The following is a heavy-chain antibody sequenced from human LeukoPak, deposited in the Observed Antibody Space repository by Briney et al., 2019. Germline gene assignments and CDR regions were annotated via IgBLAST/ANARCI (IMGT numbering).Heavy chain of an antibody. CDR1: GDSVSSNSAA. Sequence: SQTLSLTCAISGDSVSSNSAAWNWIRQSPSRGLEWLGRTYYKSKWYNNYAVSMKSRITIIPDTSKNQFSLQLSSVTPEDTALYHCARGDVYFDYWGQGTLVTVSS. J-gene: IGHJ4*02. V-gene: IGHV6-1*01. CDR2: TYYKSKWYN. CDR3: ARGDVYFDY.